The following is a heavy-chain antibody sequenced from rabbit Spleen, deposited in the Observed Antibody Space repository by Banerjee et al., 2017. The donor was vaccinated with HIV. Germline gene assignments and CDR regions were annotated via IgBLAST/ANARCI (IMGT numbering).Heavy chain of an antibody. CDR2: IDDGSGST. J-gene: IGHJ4*01. V-gene: IGHV1S40*01. CDR3: ARDLTDAIGWNFGW. CDR1: GFSFNSYY. D-gene: IGHD4-1*01. Sequence: QSLEESGGGLVQPEGSLTLTCTASGFSFNSYYMCWVRQAPGKGLEWIACIDDGSGSTWSASWVNGRFTISKTSSTTVTLQMTSLTAADTATYFCARDLTDAIGWNFGWWGQGTLVTVS.